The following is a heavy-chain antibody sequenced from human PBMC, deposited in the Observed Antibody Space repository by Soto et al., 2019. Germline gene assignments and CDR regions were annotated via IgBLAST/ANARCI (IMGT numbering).Heavy chain of an antibody. D-gene: IGHD2-2*01. CDR1: GGTFREYA. V-gene: IGHV1-69*06. Sequence: QLQLVQSGAEVKKPGSAVKVSCKASGGTFREYAISWVRQAPGQGLEWLGGIIPILATINYAQNFQGRVTITADKSTSTAYMEVSSLRAGDTAVYYCGRGYCTSTTCEDYYVMDVWGQGTTVTVTS. CDR3: GRGYCTSTTCEDYYVMDV. J-gene: IGHJ6*02. CDR2: IIPILATI.